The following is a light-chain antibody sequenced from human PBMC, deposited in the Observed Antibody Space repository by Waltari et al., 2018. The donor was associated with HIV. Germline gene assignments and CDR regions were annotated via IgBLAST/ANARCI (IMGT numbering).Light chain of an antibody. CDR1: TPNIGSSN. CDR2: ADA. J-gene: IGLJ2*01. Sequence: QSVLTQPPSASGAPGQRVPISCSGSTPNIGSSNVNWYQQFSRAAPKLLIYADAQRTSGVPDRFSGSKSGTSASLVSSGLQSEDEADYYCSTWDERLNGVVFGGGTRLTVV. CDR3: STWDERLNGVV. V-gene: IGLV1-44*01.